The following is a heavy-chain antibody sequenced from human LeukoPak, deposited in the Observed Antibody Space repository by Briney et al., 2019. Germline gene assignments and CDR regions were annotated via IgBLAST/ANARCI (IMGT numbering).Heavy chain of an antibody. CDR1: GGTFSSYT. D-gene: IGHD3-22*01. Sequence: ASVKVSCKASGGTFSSYTISWVRQAPGQGLEWMGRIIPIFGTANYAQKFQGRVTITTDESTSTAYMELSSLRSEDTAVYYCSRYDSSGYYYSWGQGTLVTVSS. CDR2: IIPIFGTA. V-gene: IGHV1-69*05. CDR3: SRYDSSGYYYS. J-gene: IGHJ5*02.